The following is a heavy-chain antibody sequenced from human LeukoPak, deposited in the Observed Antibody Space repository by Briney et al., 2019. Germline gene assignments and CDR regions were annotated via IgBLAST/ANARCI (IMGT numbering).Heavy chain of an antibody. J-gene: IGHJ6*02. V-gene: IGHV1-46*01. Sequence: ASVKVSCKASGYTFTSYAVHWVRQAPGQGFEWMGIFYPNSGYTIYAQAFQGRVTMTGDTSTSTAYMELSSLRSEDTAIYYCARGALWEVFGLDVWGQGTTVIVSS. CDR1: GYTFTSYA. CDR2: FYPNSGYT. D-gene: IGHD1-26*01. CDR3: ARGALWEVFGLDV.